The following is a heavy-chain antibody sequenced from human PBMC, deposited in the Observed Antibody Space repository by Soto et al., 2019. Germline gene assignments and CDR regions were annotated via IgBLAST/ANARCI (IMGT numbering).Heavy chain of an antibody. CDR3: ATGLRWGLFDH. Sequence: PGGSLRLSCAASGFTFSSYVMTWVRQAPGKGLEWVSGITGSGGTTYYADSVKGRFTISRDNSKNTLYLQMSSLRAEDTALYSCATGLRWGLFDHWGQGTLVTVSS. CDR2: ITGSGGTT. CDR1: GFTFSSYV. D-gene: IGHD4-17*01. V-gene: IGHV3-23*01. J-gene: IGHJ4*02.